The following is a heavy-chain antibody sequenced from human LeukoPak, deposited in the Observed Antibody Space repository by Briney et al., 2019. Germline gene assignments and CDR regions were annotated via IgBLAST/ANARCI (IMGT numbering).Heavy chain of an antibody. V-gene: IGHV4-39*01. CDR1: GGSISTSSYY. D-gene: IGHD3-10*01. J-gene: IGHJ4*02. CDR3: ARHRWMEVYGSGSYYVDY. CDR2: IYHSRST. Sequence: PSETQSLTCTVSGGSISTSSYYWGWIRQPPGKGLEWIGSIYHSRSTYYNASLKSRATISADTSKNQFSLKLSSVTAADTAVYYCARHRWMEVYGSGSYYVDYWGQGTLVT.